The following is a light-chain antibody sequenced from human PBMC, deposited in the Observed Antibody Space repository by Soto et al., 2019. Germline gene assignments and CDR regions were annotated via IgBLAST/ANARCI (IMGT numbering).Light chain of an antibody. CDR3: QPRSNSPPT. V-gene: IGKV3-11*01. CDR1: QSVSSY. J-gene: IGKJ1*01. CDR2: DAS. Sequence: EIVLTQSPATLSLSPGERATLSCRASQSVSSYLAWYQQTPGQAPRLLIYDASNRATGIPARFSGTGSGTDFTLPISSLEAEDFAVYYCQPRSNSPPTFGQGTKVEIK.